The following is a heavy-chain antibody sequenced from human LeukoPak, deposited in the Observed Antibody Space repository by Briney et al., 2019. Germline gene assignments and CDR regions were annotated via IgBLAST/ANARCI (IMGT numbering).Heavy chain of an antibody. V-gene: IGHV1-18*01. CDR1: GYTFTSYG. J-gene: IGHJ5*02. CDR3: ARDLVPAAIRENWFDP. CDR2: ISAYNGNT. Sequence: GASVTVSCKASGYTFTSYGISWVRQAPGQGLEWMGWISAYNGNTNYAQKLQGRVTMTTDTSTSTAYMELRSLRSDDTAVYYCARDLVPAAIRENWFDPWGQGTLVTVSS. D-gene: IGHD2-2*02.